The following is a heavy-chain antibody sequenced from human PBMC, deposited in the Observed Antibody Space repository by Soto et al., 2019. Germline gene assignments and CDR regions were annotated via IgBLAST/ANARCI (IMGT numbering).Heavy chain of an antibody. CDR2: IIPLFGTT. J-gene: IGHJ4*02. CDR3: GGDGAVTVTASYFDY. D-gene: IGHD2-21*02. Sequence: QVQLVQSGAEVKKPGSSVKVSCKASGGTFSRTAINWVRQAPGQGLEWMGGIIPLFGTTNYAQNFQGRVTITADESTKTAYMELSSLRSEDAAVYYCGGDGAVTVTASYFDYWGQGTLVSVSS. V-gene: IGHV1-69*12. CDR1: GGTFSRTA.